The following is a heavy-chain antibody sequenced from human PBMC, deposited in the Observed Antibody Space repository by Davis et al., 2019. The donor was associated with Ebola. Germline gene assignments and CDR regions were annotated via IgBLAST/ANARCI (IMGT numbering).Heavy chain of an antibody. Sequence: GGSLRLSCAASGFTSSSYAMTWFRQAPGKGLDWVSSISWGSGSIAYADSVKGRFTVSRDNAKNSVYLQMNSLRPEDTAFYYCAKSDYDTITRGADYWGQGTLVTVSS. D-gene: IGHD4-17*01. V-gene: IGHV3-9*02. J-gene: IGHJ4*02. CDR3: AKSDYDTITRGADY. CDR2: ISWGSGSI. CDR1: GFTSSSYA.